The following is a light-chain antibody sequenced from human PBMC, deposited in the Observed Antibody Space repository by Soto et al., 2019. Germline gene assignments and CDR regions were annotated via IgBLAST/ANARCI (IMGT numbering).Light chain of an antibody. J-gene: IGKJ1*01. CDR2: GAS. CDR1: QSVNSN. V-gene: IGKV3-15*01. Sequence: EIVMTQSPATLSVSPGERAILSCRASQSVNSNLAWYQQKPGQAPRLLIYGASTRATGIPARFSGSGSGTKFTLIISSLQSEDCAVYYCQQYNNWPPWTFGQGTKVEIK. CDR3: QQYNNWPPWT.